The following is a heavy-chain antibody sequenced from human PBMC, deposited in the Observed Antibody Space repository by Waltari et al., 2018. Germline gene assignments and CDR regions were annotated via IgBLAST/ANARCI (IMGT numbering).Heavy chain of an antibody. V-gene: IGHV3-23*01. D-gene: IGHD6-19*01. Sequence: EAQLLESGGDFVHPGGSLRLSCVVSGFTFSNSAMSWVRQAPGKGLEWVSGISGSGETTYYAEAVKGRFTISRDNSKNRLYLQMSSRRGDDTAVYYCAKEGGRWLVANGVDFWGQGTLVTVSS. CDR1: GFTFSNSA. CDR2: ISGSGETT. CDR3: AKEGGRWLVANGVDF. J-gene: IGHJ5*01.